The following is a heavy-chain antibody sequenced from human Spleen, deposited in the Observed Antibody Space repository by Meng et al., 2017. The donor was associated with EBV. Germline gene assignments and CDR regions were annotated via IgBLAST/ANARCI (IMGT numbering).Heavy chain of an antibody. V-gene: IGHV1-2*06. CDR2: INPNSGVT. CDR1: GYPFIGYY. Sequence: QGQLVQSGAEVKKPGASVKVSCKASGYPFIGYYIHWVRQAPGQGLEWMGRINPNSGVTNYAQRFQGRVIMASDTSTSTAFMELRSLRSEDTAIYYCARESAMVRGLPDYWGQGTLVTVSS. J-gene: IGHJ4*02. CDR3: ARESAMVRGLPDY. D-gene: IGHD3-10*01.